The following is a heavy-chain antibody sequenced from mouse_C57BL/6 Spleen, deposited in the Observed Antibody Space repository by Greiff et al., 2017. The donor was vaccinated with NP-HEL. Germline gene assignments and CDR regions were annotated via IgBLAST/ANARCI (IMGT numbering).Heavy chain of an antibody. D-gene: IGHD1-1*01. Sequence: VQLQQSGAELVRPGTSVTMSCKASGYTFTNYWIGWAKQRPGHGLEWIGDIYPGGGYTNYNEKFKGKATLTADKSSSTAYMQLSSLTSEDSAIYYCARSSAYYGSSDYYAMDYWGQGTSVTVSS. CDR2: IYPGGGYT. V-gene: IGHV1-63*01. J-gene: IGHJ4*01. CDR3: ARSSAYYGSSDYYAMDY. CDR1: GYTFTNYW.